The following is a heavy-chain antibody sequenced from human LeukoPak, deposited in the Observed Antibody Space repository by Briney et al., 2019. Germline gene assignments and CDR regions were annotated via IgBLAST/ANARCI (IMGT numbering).Heavy chain of an antibody. CDR1: GYTFTGYY. V-gene: IGHV1-2*02. CDR3: ARKSPDYSTFPDPYYMDV. J-gene: IGHJ6*03. CDR2: TNPNSGGT. D-gene: IGHD4-11*01. Sequence: ASVKVSCKASGYTFTGYYMHWVRQAPGQGLEWMGWTNPNSGGTNYAQKFQGRVTMTRDTSISTAYMELSRLRSDDTAVYYCARKSPDYSTFPDPYYMDVWGKGTTVTVSS.